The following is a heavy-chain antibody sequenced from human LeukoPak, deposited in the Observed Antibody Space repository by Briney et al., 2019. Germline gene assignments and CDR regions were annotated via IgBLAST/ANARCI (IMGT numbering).Heavy chain of an antibody. V-gene: IGHV4-39*01. J-gene: IGHJ6*02. CDR1: GGSISSSSYY. Sequence: SETLSLTCTVSGGSISSSSYYWGWIRQPPGKGLEWIGSIYYSGSTYYNPSLKSRVTISVDTSKNQFSLELSSVTAADTAVYYCARHEAYYDFWSGYTDTYGMDVWGQGTTVTVSS. CDR2: IYYSGST. D-gene: IGHD3-3*01. CDR3: ARHEAYYDFWSGYTDTYGMDV.